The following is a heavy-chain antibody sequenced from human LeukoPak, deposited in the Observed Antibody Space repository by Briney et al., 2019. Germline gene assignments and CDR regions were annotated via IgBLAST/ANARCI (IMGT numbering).Heavy chain of an antibody. Sequence: PSETLSLTCAVYGGSISSYYWSWIRQPAGKGLEWIGRIYTSGSTNYNPSLKSRVTMSLDTSKNQFSLKLSSVTAADTAVYYCASLNTSGWCLDYWGQGTLVTVSS. CDR2: IYTSGST. CDR1: GGSISSYY. D-gene: IGHD6-19*01. J-gene: IGHJ4*02. V-gene: IGHV4-59*10. CDR3: ASLNTSGWCLDY.